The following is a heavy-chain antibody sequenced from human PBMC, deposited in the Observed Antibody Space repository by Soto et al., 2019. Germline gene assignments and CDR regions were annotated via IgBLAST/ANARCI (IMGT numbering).Heavy chain of an antibody. D-gene: IGHD4-17*01. CDR2: IYYSGST. Sequence: PSETLSLTCTFSGFSISSGGYYWSWIRQHPGKGLEWIGYIYYSGSTYYNPSLKSRVTISVDRSKNQFSLKLSFWTAADTAVYYWARMAVTTLFSFEYWGQGTLVTVSS. J-gene: IGHJ4*02. CDR1: GFSISSGGYY. V-gene: IGHV4-31*03. CDR3: ARMAVTTLFSFEY.